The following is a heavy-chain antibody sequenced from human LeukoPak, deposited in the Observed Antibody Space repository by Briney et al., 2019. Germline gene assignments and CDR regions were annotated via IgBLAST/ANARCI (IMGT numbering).Heavy chain of an antibody. D-gene: IGHD2-15*01. CDR3: ATARTFDY. V-gene: IGHV3-7*03. CDR1: GFTFINSW. CDR2: IKQDGSEK. J-gene: IGHJ4*02. Sequence: GESLRLSCIASGFTFINSWMSWVRHAPGEGVEWGANIKQDGSEKYSVESVKGRFSLSRDNAKSSLALQMNSLRADVTAVYYCATARTFDYGGQGVLVTASS.